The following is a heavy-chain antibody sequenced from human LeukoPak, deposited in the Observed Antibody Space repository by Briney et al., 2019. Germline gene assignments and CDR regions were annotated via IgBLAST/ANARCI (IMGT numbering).Heavy chain of an antibody. D-gene: IGHD3-16*02. Sequence: PGRSLRLSCTASGFTSGDYDLSWVRQAPGKGLEWVGLIRSKAYGETTEYAASVQGRFIISRDDSESIAYLQMNSLKTEDTAVYYCTRPSLVYYDYVWGSYRYKGGYFDYWGQGTLVTVSS. J-gene: IGHJ4*02. CDR3: TRPSLVYYDYVWGSYRYKGGYFDY. CDR2: IRSKAYGETT. CDR1: GFTSGDYD. V-gene: IGHV3-49*04.